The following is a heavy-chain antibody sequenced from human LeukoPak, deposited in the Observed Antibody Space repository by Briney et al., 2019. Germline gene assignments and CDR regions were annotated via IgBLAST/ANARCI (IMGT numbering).Heavy chain of an antibody. Sequence: RCPRLSCAASGFTSTSYGMHWGRQAPSKRVGWVAVISYDGSNKYYADSVKGRFTISRDNSKDTMYLQMNSLRAEDTAVYYCAKDTGKAVVPAAPMGYWGQGTLVTVSS. CDR2: ISYDGSNK. CDR1: GFTSTSYG. CDR3: AKDTGKAVVPAAPMGY. D-gene: IGHD2-2*01. J-gene: IGHJ4*02. V-gene: IGHV3-30*18.